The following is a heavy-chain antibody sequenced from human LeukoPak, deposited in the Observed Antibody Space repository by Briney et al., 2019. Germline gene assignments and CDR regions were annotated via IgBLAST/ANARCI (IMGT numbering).Heavy chain of an antibody. Sequence: PSETLSLTCAVSGGSISSGGYSWSWIRQPPGKGLEWIGYIYYSGSTYYNPSLKSRVTISVDTSKNQFSLKLSSVTAADTAVYYCAKSGYNRFDYWGQGTRVTVSS. D-gene: IGHD5-24*01. J-gene: IGHJ4*02. CDR3: AKSGYNRFDY. CDR2: IYYSGST. CDR1: GGSISSGGYS. V-gene: IGHV4-30-4*07.